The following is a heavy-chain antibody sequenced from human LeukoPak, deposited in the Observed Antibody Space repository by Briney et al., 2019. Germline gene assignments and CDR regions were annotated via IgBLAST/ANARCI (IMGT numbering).Heavy chain of an antibody. J-gene: IGHJ4*02. D-gene: IGHD4-23*01. V-gene: IGHV3-30*18. CDR3: AKDITRYGGNAVDY. Sequence: GGSLRLSCAASGFPFSYYGIHWVRQAPGKGLEWVAVISYDGSDKYYADSVKGRFTISRDNSKNTLYLQMTSLRAEDTAVYYCAKDITRYGGNAVDYWGQGTLVTVSS. CDR2: ISYDGSDK. CDR1: GFPFSYYG.